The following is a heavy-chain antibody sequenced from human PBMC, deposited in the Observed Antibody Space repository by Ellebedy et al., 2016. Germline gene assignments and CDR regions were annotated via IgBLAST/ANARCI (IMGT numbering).Heavy chain of an antibody. D-gene: IGHD1-26*01. CDR1: GGSISSSSYY. V-gene: IGHV4-39*07. J-gene: IGHJ4*02. CDR3: ARRIVGAMKGLDYFDY. Sequence: SETLSLTXTVSGGSISSSSYYWGWIRQPPGKGLEWIGSIYYSGSTYYNPSLKSRVTISVDTSKNQFSLKLSSVTAADTAVYYCARRIVGAMKGLDYFDYWGQGTLVTVSS. CDR2: IYYSGST.